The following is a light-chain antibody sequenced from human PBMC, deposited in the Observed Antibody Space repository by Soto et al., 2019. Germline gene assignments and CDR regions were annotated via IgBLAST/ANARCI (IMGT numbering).Light chain of an antibody. J-gene: IGLJ3*02. CDR2: GNN. CDR3: AAWDDSLNGGV. CDR1: SSNIGRNS. Sequence: QSVLTQAPSVSGTPGQRVTITCSGSSSNIGRNSVNWYQHLPGTAPKLLTHGNNHRPSGVPDRFSGSKSGTSASLAISGLQPEDEADYCCAAWDDSLNGGVFGGGTKLTVL. V-gene: IGLV1-44*01.